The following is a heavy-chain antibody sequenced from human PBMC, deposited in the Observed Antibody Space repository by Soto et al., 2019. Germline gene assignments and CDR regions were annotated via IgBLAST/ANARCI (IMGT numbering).Heavy chain of an antibody. CDR3: SRSRAQDPSDS. Sequence: QVQLHQSGPGLVKPSGTLSVNCAVSGGSISTTNWWSWVRQPPGKGLEWIGEIYHRGNTNYSPSFKCRVTMSVDKSNNQFSLRLTSVTAADTAVYYCSRSRAQDPSDSWGQGTLVTVSS. CDR1: GGSISTTNW. CDR2: IYHRGNT. V-gene: IGHV4-4*02. D-gene: IGHD1-26*01. J-gene: IGHJ4*02.